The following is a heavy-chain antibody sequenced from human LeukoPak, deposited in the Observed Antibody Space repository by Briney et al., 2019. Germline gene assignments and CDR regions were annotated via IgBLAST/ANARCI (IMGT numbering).Heavy chain of an antibody. CDR2: IKQDGSEK. Sequence: GGSLRLSCAASGFTFSSYWMSWVRQAPGKGLEWVANIKQDGSEKYYVDSMKGRFTISRDNAKNSLYLQMNSLRAEDTAVYYCARYYYDSSGYYYAPFDYWGQGTLVTVSS. V-gene: IGHV3-7*01. CDR1: GFTFSSYW. CDR3: ARYYYDSSGYYYAPFDY. J-gene: IGHJ4*02. D-gene: IGHD3-22*01.